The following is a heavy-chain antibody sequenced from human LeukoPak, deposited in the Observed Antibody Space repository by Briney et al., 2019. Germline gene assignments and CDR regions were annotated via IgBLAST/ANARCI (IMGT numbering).Heavy chain of an antibody. J-gene: IGHJ4*02. Sequence: SETLSLTCRVSGGSISSSSYYWGWIRQPPGRGLEWIGNMYYSGSTYYNPSLKSRVTTSVDTSNNKFSLKLNSLTAADTAVYYCARHGREISSSSGPVYNYWGQGTLVTVSS. V-gene: IGHV4-39*01. D-gene: IGHD6-6*01. CDR3: ARHGREISSSSGPVYNY. CDR2: MYYSGST. CDR1: GGSISSSSYY.